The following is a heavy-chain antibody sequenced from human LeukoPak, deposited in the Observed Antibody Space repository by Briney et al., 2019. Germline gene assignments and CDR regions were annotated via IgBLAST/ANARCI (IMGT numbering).Heavy chain of an antibody. CDR1: GFTFSNAW. CDR3: VTGIRGY. CDR2: IKSRKDGGTT. J-gene: IGHJ4*02. Sequence: GGSLRLSCAASGFTFSNAWMNWVRQAPGKGREWVGRIKSRKDGGTTDYAAPVKGRFTISRDDSKTTVYLQMNSLKTEDTGVYYCVTGIRGYWGQGTLVTVSS. V-gene: IGHV3-15*01.